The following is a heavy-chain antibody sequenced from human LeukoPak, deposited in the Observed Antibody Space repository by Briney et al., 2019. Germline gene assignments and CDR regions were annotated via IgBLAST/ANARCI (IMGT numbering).Heavy chain of an antibody. CDR3: ARDVLIAADGVIRLDAFDI. CDR2: ITTSSGYV. CDR1: GFTFTTYT. J-gene: IGHJ3*02. D-gene: IGHD6-13*01. V-gene: IGHV3-21*01. Sequence: GGSLRLSCAASGFTFTTYTMNWVRQAPGKGLEWVSAITTSSGYVYQADSLRGRFTISRDNAKNSLYLQMNSLRVEDTAVYYCARDVLIAADGVIRLDAFDIWGQGTVVTVSS.